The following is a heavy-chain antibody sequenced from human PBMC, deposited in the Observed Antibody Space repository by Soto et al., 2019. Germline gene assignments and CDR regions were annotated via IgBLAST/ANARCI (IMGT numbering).Heavy chain of an antibody. D-gene: IGHD3-3*01. CDR3: ARGFQWTRVVTSLPMDV. V-gene: IGHV4-59*01. Sequence: QVQLQESGPGLAKPSETLPLTCTVSGDSISSYYWSWIRQPPGQGLEWIGYIDNSGSTSYNPSLESRVTISVDTSNTQSSLKLRSVTAADTAVYYCARGFQWTRVVTSLPMDVWGKGTTVTVSS. CDR1: GDSISSYY. J-gene: IGHJ6*03. CDR2: IDNSGST.